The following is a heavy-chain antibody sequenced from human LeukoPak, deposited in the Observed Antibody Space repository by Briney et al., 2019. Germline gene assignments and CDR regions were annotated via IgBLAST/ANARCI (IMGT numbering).Heavy chain of an antibody. Sequence: GGSLRLSCAVSGFTFSNYVMLWVRQSPGEGLEWVSLISGSGDSTLYADSAKGRFTISRDNSKNTLFLQMNNLRAGDTAIYYCVKNGGLTPPHYSDDWGQGTLVTVSS. CDR1: GFTFSNYV. V-gene: IGHV3-23*01. CDR3: VKNGGLTPPHYSDD. D-gene: IGHD2-15*01. CDR2: ISGSGDST. J-gene: IGHJ4*02.